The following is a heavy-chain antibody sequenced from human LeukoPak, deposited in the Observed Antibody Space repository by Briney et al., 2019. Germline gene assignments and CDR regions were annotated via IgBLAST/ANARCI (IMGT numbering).Heavy chain of an antibody. D-gene: IGHD3-22*01. CDR1: GGSISSYY. J-gene: IGHJ3*02. V-gene: IGHV4-59*01. CDR2: IYYSGST. Sequence: SETLSLTCTVSGGSISSYYWSWIRQPPGEGLEWIGYIYYSGSTNYNPSLKSRVTISVDTSKNQFSLKLSSVTAADTAVYYCARDPPYYYDSSGDVGAFDIWGQGTMVTVSS. CDR3: ARDPPYYYDSSGDVGAFDI.